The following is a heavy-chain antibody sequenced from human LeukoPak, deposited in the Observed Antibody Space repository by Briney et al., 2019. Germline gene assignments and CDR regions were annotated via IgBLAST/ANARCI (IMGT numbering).Heavy chain of an antibody. V-gene: IGHV3-33*06. Sequence: GGSLRLSCAASGFTFSSYGMHWVRQAAGKGLEWVAVIWYDGSNKYYADSVKGRFTISRDNSKNTLYLQMNSLRAEDTAVYYCAKDSYRSSNWFDPWGQGTLVTVSS. CDR2: IWYDGSNK. CDR1: GFTFSSYG. D-gene: IGHD6-6*01. CDR3: AKDSYRSSNWFDP. J-gene: IGHJ5*02.